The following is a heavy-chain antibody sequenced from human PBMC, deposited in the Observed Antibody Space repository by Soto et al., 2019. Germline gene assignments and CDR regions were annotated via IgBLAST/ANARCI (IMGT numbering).Heavy chain of an antibody. CDR2: IWYDGSNK. J-gene: IGHJ5*02. CDR1: GFTFSSYG. V-gene: IGHV3-33*01. D-gene: IGHD6-13*01. CDR3: ARDRGIAAAGIDWFDP. Sequence: QVQLVESGGGVVQPGRSLRLSCAASGFTFSSYGMHWVRQAPGKGLEWVAVIWYDGSNKYYADSVKGRFTISRDNSKNTLYLQMNSLRAEDTAVYYCARDRGIAAAGIDWFDPWGQGTLVTGSS.